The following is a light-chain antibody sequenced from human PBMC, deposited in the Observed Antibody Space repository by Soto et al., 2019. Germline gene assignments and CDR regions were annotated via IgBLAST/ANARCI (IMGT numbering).Light chain of an antibody. CDR2: VNS. CDR1: SSNIGAGYD. V-gene: IGLV1-40*01. Sequence: QSVLTQPPSVSGAPGQRVTISCTGSSSNIGAGYDVHWYQQLPGTAPKLLIYVNSNRPSGVPDRFSGSKSDTSASLAITGLQAEDEADYYCQSYDSSLSAVVFGVGKKLTV. CDR3: QSYDSSLSAVV. J-gene: IGLJ2*01.